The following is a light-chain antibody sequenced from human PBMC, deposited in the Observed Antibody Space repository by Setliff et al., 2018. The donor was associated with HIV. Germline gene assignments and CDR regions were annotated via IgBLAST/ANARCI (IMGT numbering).Light chain of an antibody. V-gene: IGLV2-23*01. CDR3: CSNTGSNTYV. CDR1: SSDIGRYNL. CDR2: QAT. J-gene: IGLJ1*01. Sequence: LTQPASVSGSPGQSITISCTGTSSDIGRYNLVSWYQQYPGEAPKLMIYQATKRPSGVSNRFSGSKSGNTASLTISGLQAEDEADYYCCSNTGSNTYVFGSGTKVTVL.